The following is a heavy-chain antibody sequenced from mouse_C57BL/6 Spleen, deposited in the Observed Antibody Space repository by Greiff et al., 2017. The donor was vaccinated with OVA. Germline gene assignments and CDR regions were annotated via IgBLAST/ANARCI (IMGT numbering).Heavy chain of an antibody. CDR3: ASVITTVVALYFDV. Sequence: VNLVESGAELARPGASVKLSCKASGYTFTSYGISWVKQRTGQGLEWIGEIYPRSGNTYYNEKFKGKATLTADKSSSTAYMELRSLTSEDSAVYFCASVITTVVALYFDVWGTGTTVTVSS. CDR2: IYPRSGNT. CDR1: GYTFTSYG. J-gene: IGHJ1*03. V-gene: IGHV1-81*01. D-gene: IGHD1-1*01.